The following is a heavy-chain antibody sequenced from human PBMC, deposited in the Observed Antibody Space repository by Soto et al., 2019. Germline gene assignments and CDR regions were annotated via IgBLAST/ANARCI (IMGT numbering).Heavy chain of an antibody. CDR2: INSDGSST. CDR1: GFTFSSYW. CDR3: ASGGFLEWLLS. D-gene: IGHD3-3*01. V-gene: IGHV3-74*01. Sequence: EVQLVESGGGLVQPGGSLRLSCAASGFTFSSYWMHWVRQAPGKGLVWVSRINSDGSSTSYADSVKGRFTISRDNAKNTLYLQMNSLRAEDTAVYYWASGGFLEWLLSWGQGTLVTVSS. J-gene: IGHJ4*02.